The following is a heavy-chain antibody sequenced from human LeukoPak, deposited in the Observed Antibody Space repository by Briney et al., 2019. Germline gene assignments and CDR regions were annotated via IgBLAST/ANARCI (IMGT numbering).Heavy chain of an antibody. Sequence: GESLKISCKGSGYRFTNYWIGWVRQMPGKGLEWMGIISPGDSDTRYSPSFQGQVTISADKSIDTAFLQWSSLKASDTAMYYCARLGDGYKNYRRPFDYWGQGTLVTVSS. CDR2: ISPGDSDT. J-gene: IGHJ4*02. CDR1: GYRFTNYW. V-gene: IGHV5-51*01. D-gene: IGHD5-24*01. CDR3: ARLGDGYKNYRRPFDY.